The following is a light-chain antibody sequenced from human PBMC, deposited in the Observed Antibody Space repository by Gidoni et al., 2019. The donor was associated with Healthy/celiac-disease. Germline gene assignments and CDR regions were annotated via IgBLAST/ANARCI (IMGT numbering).Light chain of an antibody. CDR3: QQYDNLPPV. V-gene: IGKV1-33*01. CDR1: QDISNY. CDR2: DAS. J-gene: IGKJ3*01. Sequence: DIQMTSLHPPCLTSRDRVTITCQASQDISNYLNWYQQKPGKAPKLLIYDASNLETGVPSRFSGSGSGTDFTFTISSLQPEDIATYYCQQYDNLPPVFGPGTKVDIK.